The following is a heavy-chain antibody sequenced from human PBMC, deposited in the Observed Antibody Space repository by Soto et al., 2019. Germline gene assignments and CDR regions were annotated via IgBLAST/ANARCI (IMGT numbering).Heavy chain of an antibody. V-gene: IGHV1-69*13. D-gene: IGHD3-22*01. CDR3: ARDLNYYDSSGYFWRYYGMDV. J-gene: IGHJ6*02. CDR1: GGTFSSYA. Sequence: GASVKVSCKASGGTFSSYAISWVRQAPGQGLEWMGGIIPIFGTANYAQKFQGRVTITADESTSTAYMELSSLRSEDTAVYYCARDLNYYDSSGYFWRYYGMDVWGQGTTVTVSS. CDR2: IIPIFGTA.